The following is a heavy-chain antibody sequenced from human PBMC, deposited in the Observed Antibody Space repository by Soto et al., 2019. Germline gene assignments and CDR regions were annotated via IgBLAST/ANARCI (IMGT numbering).Heavy chain of an antibody. Sequence: GGSLRLSCAASGFIFSNYAMTWVRQAPGKGLEWVSSISASGGNTYYANSVKGRFTTSRDNSKNTLYVEMNSLRAGDTAVYYCVEGGLGAAGYYYYGLDVWGQGTTVTVSS. CDR1: GFIFSNYA. CDR3: VEGGLGAAGYYYYGLDV. D-gene: IGHD6-13*01. CDR2: ISASGGNT. J-gene: IGHJ6*02. V-gene: IGHV3-23*01.